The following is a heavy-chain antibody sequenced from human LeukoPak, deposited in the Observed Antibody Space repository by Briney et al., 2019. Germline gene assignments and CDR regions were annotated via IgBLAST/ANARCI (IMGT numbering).Heavy chain of an antibody. V-gene: IGHV4-59*01. D-gene: IGHD2-15*01. CDR1: SGSISSYY. CDR3: ARERVGYCSGGSCYHYGMDV. CDR2: IYYSGST. Sequence: NPSETLSLTCTVSSGSISSYYWSWIRQPPGKGLEWIGYIYYSGSTNYNPSLESRVTISVDTSKNQFSLKLSSVTAADTAVYYCARERVGYCSGGSCYHYGMDVWGQGTTVTVSS. J-gene: IGHJ6*02.